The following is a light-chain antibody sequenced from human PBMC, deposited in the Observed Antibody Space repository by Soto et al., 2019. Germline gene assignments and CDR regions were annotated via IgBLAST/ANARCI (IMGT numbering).Light chain of an antibody. V-gene: IGKV3-11*01. J-gene: IGKJ4*02. CDR2: DAS. CDR1: QSVSSN. Sequence: EIMLSQSPATLSLSPGERASLSCRASQSVSSNSSCCQQKHAQAPRRLINDASNTATGIPARCSGSSSAADVTPTIISREPEDGVGDYCRQRSNRPRTFGEGTKVDIK. CDR3: RQRSNRPRT.